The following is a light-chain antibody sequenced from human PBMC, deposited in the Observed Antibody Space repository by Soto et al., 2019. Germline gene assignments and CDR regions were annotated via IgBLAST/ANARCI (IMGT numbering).Light chain of an antibody. J-gene: IGKJ1*01. CDR1: QGISSY. CDR3: QQLNTSPPWT. V-gene: IGKV1-9*01. Sequence: DIQLTQSPSFLSASVGDRVTITCRASQGISSYLAWYQQKPGKAPKLLISAASTLQSGVPSRFSGSGSGTEFTLTISSLQPEDVATYYCQQLNTSPPWTFGQGTKVEIK. CDR2: AAS.